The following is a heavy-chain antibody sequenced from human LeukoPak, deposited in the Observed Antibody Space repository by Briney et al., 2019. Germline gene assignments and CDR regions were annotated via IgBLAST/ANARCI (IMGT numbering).Heavy chain of an antibody. V-gene: IGHV4-4*02. CDR1: GGSISSSNW. CDR2: IYHSGST. D-gene: IGHD2-15*01. Sequence: PSGTLSLTCAVSGGSISSSNWWSWVRQPPGKGLEWIGEIYHSGSTNYNPSLKSRVTISVDKSKNRFSLKLRSVTAADTAVYYCARPLSLGYCSGGSCYGRGAWFDRWGQGTLVTVSS. CDR3: ARPLSLGYCSGGSCYGRGAWFDR. J-gene: IGHJ5*02.